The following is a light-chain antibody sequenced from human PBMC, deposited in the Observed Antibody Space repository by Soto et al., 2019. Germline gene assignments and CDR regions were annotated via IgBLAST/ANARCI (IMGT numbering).Light chain of an antibody. V-gene: IGLV2-14*01. Sequence: SALTQPASVSGSPGQSITISCTGSSSDIGAYNYVSWFQQYPGKAPKLIISEVSNRPSGVSNRFSGSKSGTAASLTISGLQTEDEADYFCFSYAGSNNFVFGTGTKVTVL. CDR1: SSDIGAYNY. J-gene: IGLJ1*01. CDR2: EVS. CDR3: FSYAGSNNFV.